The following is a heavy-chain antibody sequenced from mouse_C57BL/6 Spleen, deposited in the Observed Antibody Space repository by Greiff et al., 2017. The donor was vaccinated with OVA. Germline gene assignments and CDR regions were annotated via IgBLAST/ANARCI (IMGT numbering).Heavy chain of an antibody. CDR1: GYSITSGYD. CDR3: ARAGGYDWFAY. Sequence: VQLKESGPGMVKPSQSLSLTCTVTGYSITSGYDWHWIRHFPGNKLEWMGYISYSGSTNYNPSLKSRISITHDTSKNHFFLKLNSVTTEDTATYYCARAGGYDWFAYWGQGTLVTVSA. V-gene: IGHV3-1*01. J-gene: IGHJ3*01. CDR2: ISYSGST. D-gene: IGHD2-2*01.